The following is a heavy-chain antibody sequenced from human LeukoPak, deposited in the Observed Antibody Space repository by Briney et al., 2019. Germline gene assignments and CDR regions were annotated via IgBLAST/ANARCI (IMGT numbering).Heavy chain of an antibody. V-gene: IGHV3-33*08. D-gene: IGHD2-15*01. Sequence: GGSLRLSCVASEFIFRSYGLHWVRQAPGKRLEWVAVIWYDGSNKYYADSVKGRFTISRDNSKNTLYLQMNRLRAEDTAVYYCARDSARYCSGGSCLGMDVWGQGTTVTVSS. CDR2: IWYDGSNK. J-gene: IGHJ6*02. CDR1: EFIFRSYG. CDR3: ARDSARYCSGGSCLGMDV.